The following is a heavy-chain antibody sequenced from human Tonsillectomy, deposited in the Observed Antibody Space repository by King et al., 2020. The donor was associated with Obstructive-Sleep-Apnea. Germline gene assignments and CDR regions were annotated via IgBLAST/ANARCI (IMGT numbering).Heavy chain of an antibody. J-gene: IGHJ3*02. V-gene: IGHV3-30*14. CDR2: ISYDGSDK. D-gene: IGHD4-17*01. CDR3: ARDWTMTTVTTDGATAFDI. CDR1: GFTFSNYA. Sequence: VHLVESGGGVVQPGRSLRLSCAASGFTFSNYAMHWVRQAPGKGLEWVAVISYDGSDKYYADSVKGRFTISRDNSKNTLYFQMNSLRAEDTAVYYCARDWTMTTVTTDGATAFDIWGQGTMVTVSS.